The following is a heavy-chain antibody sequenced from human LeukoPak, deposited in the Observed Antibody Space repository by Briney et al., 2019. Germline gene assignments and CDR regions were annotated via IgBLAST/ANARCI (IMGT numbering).Heavy chain of an antibody. Sequence: GGSLRLSCAASGLTVSSYAMSWVRQAPGKGLEWVSAISGSGGSTYYADSVKGRFTISRDNSKNTLYLQMNSLRAEDTAVYYCAKGLSSPWLVVFDYWGQGTLVTVSS. CDR1: GLTVSSYA. J-gene: IGHJ4*02. V-gene: IGHV3-23*01. CDR2: ISGSGGST. D-gene: IGHD6-19*01. CDR3: AKGLSSPWLVVFDY.